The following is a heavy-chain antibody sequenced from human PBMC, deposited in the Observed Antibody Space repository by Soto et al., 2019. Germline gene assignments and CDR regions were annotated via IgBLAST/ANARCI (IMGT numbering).Heavy chain of an antibody. J-gene: IGHJ3*02. V-gene: IGHV3-23*01. D-gene: IGHD3-22*01. CDR3: AKDSRYYYDSSGYYYWDAFDI. CDR1: GFTVSSYA. CDR2: ISGSGGST. Sequence: LRLSCAASGFTVSSYAMSWVRQAPGKGLEWVSAISGSGGSTYYADSVKGRFTISRDKSKNTLYLQMNSLRAEDTAVYYCAKDSRYYYDSSGYYYWDAFDIWGQGTMVTVSS.